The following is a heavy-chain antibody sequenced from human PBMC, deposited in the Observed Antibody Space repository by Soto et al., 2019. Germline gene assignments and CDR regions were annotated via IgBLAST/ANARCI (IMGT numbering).Heavy chain of an antibody. Sequence: SETLSLTCTVSGGSISRGGYYWSWIRQHPGKGLEYIGYIYNSGNTYYNPSLKSRVTISVDTSKNQFSLRLSSVTAADTAVYYCARENIVTTIPDYWGQATLVTVPS. CDR2: IYNSGNT. J-gene: IGHJ4*02. V-gene: IGHV4-31*03. CDR1: GGSISRGGYY. CDR3: ARENIVTTIPDY. D-gene: IGHD5-12*01.